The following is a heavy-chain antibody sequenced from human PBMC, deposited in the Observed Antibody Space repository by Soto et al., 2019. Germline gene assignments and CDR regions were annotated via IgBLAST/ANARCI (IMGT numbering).Heavy chain of an antibody. CDR3: ARDPVHCSVGTCSADNWFYP. Sequence: EVQLVESGGGLVKPGGSLRLSCAASGFTFSSYSMNWVRQAPGKGLEWVSSISSSSSYIYYADSVKGRYTISRDNTKNSLYLQMNSLSAEDTAVYYCARDPVHCSVGTCSADNWFYPWGQGTLVTVSS. CDR1: GFTFSSYS. V-gene: IGHV3-21*01. J-gene: IGHJ5*02. D-gene: IGHD2-15*01. CDR2: ISSSSSYI.